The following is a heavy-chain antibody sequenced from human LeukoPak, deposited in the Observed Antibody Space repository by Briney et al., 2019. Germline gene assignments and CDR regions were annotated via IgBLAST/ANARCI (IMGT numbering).Heavy chain of an antibody. D-gene: IGHD6-13*01. CDR3: ARDHNLELVFDF. J-gene: IGHJ4*02. V-gene: IGHV1-2*02. CDR2: INPNSGGT. Sequence: ASVKVSCKASGYAFTGYYMHWVRQAPGQGLEWMGWINPNSGGTNYAQKFQGRVTMTRDTSISTAYMELSRLRSDDTAVYYCARDHNLELVFDFWGQGTLVTVSS. CDR1: GYAFTGYY.